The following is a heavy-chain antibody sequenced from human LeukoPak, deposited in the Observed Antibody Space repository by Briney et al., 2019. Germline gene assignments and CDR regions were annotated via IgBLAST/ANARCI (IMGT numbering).Heavy chain of an antibody. Sequence: GASVKVSCQASGYTYTSYYMHWVRQAPGQGLEWMGIINPSGGSTSYAQKFQGRVTMTRDTSTSTVYMELSSLRSEDTAVYYCARNYGSGSLLYYFDYWGQGTLVTVSS. CDR2: INPSGGST. J-gene: IGHJ4*02. CDR1: GYTYTSYY. D-gene: IGHD3-10*01. V-gene: IGHV1-46*01. CDR3: ARNYGSGSLLYYFDY.